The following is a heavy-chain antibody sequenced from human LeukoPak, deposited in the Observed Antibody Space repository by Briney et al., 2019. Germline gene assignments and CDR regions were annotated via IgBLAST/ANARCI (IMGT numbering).Heavy chain of an antibody. CDR1: GFTFSSYG. CDR2: IWYDGSNK. CDR3: ARYSSSASPNPPDY. J-gene: IGHJ4*02. V-gene: IGHV3-33*01. Sequence: GRSLRLSCAVSGFTFSSYGMHCVRQAPGKGLGWGTVIWYDGSNKYYADSVKGRFTISRDNSKNTLYLQMNSLRAEDTAVYYCARYSSSASPNPPDYWGQGTLVTVSS. D-gene: IGHD6-6*01.